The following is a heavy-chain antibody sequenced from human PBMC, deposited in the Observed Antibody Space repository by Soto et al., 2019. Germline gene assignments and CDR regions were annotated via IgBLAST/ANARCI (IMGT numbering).Heavy chain of an antibody. V-gene: IGHV4-30-4*08. CDR2: TYYSGST. D-gene: IGHD4-17*01. Sequence: SETLSLTCAVYGGSFSGYYWSWIRQPPGKGLEWIGYTYYSGSTYYNPSLKSRVTISVDTSKNQFSLKLSSVTAADTAVYYCARTYGAGAGDYYGMDVWGQGTTVTVSS. CDR3: ARTYGAGAGDYYGMDV. J-gene: IGHJ6*02. CDR1: GGSFSGYY.